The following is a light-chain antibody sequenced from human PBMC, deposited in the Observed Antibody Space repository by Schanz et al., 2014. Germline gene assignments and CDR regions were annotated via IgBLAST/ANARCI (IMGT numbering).Light chain of an antibody. CDR2: GGS. V-gene: IGKV3-15*01. CDR3: QQYNNWPPIT. CDR1: QGVSTN. Sequence: EIVLTQSPVTLSVSPGERVTLSCRASQGVSTNLAWHQQKPGQAPRLLIYGGSTRATGVPGRFSGSGSGTEFTLSISSLQSEDFAVYYCQQYNNWPPITFGQGTRLEIK. J-gene: IGKJ5*01.